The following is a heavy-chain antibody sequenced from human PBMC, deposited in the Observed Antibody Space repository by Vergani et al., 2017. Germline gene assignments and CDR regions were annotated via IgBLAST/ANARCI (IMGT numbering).Heavy chain of an antibody. CDR2: VNPNSGGT. D-gene: IGHD3-3*01. CDR1: GFTFSGYY. CDR3: AIATRRREWSRGY. J-gene: IGHJ4*02. Sequence: QVQLVQSGAEVKKPGASVKVSCKTSGFTFSGYYIHWVRQAPGQGFVWMGWVNPNSGGTNYAQKFQGRVTMTRDTSINTAYMELNRLKSDDTAMYYCAIATRRREWSRGYWSQGTLVTVSS. V-gene: IGHV1-2*02.